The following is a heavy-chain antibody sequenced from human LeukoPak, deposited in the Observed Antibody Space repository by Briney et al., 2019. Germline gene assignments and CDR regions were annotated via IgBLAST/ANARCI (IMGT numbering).Heavy chain of an antibody. CDR1: GYTFTGYY. Sequence: SVKVSCKASGYTFTGYYLHWVRQAPGQGLEWMGGIIPIFGTANYAQKFQGRVTITTDESTSTAYMELSSLRSEDTAVYYCARGGLPGYSSSWYFDYWGQGTLVTVSS. D-gene: IGHD6-13*01. J-gene: IGHJ4*02. V-gene: IGHV1-69*05. CDR3: ARGGLPGYSSSWYFDY. CDR2: IIPIFGTA.